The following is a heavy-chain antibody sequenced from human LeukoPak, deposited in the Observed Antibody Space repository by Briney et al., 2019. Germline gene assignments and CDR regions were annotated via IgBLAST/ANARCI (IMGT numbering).Heavy chain of an antibody. CDR2: INHSGST. V-gene: IGHV4-34*01. CDR3: ARHRVARRVDY. CDR1: GGSFSGYY. Sequence: PSETLSLTCAVYGGSFSGYYWSWIRQPPGKGLEWIGEINHSGSTNYNPSLKSRVTISVDTSKNQFSLKLSSVTAADTAVYYCARHRVARRVDYWGQGTLVTVSS. J-gene: IGHJ4*02. D-gene: IGHD2-15*01.